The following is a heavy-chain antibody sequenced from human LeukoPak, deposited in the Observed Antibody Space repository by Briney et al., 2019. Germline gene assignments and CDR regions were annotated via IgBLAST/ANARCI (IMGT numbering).Heavy chain of an antibody. V-gene: IGHV4-38-2*02. CDR2: IYHSGST. D-gene: IGHD3-10*01. CDR3: ARRTRVGCYLDL. J-gene: IGHJ2*01. CDR1: GYSISSGYY. Sequence: SETLSLTCTVSGYSISSGYYWGWIRQPPGKGLEWIGSIYHSGSTYYNPSLKSRVTISVDTSKNQFSLKLSSVTAADTAVYYCARRTRVGCYLDLWGRGTPVTASS.